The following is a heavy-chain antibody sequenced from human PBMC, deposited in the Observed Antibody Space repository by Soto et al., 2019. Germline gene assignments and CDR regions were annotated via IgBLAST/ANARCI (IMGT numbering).Heavy chain of an antibody. D-gene: IGHD1-1*01. CDR1: GCSISSHY. J-gene: IGHJ5*02. CDR3: AREVQYWFDP. CDR2: IYYSGTT. V-gene: IGHV4-59*11. Sequence: SETLSLTCPVSGCSISSHYWSWIRQPPGKGLEWIGYIYYSGTTSYNPSLKSRLTISIDTSRNQFSLRPSSVTAADTAVYYCAREVQYWFDPWGQGTLVTVPS.